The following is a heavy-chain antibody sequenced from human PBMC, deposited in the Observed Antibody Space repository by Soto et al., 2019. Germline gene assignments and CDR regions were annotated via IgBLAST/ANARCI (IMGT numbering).Heavy chain of an antibody. J-gene: IGHJ4*02. Sequence: SETLSLTCTVSGGSISNYYWSWIRQPPGKGLEWIGYISHSGSTNYNPSLKSRVTISVDTSKNQFSLNLRSVTAADTAVYYCARSRIGYCSSTSCYKYFDYWGQGALVTVSS. CDR2: ISHSGST. V-gene: IGHV4-59*08. CDR1: GGSISNYY. CDR3: ARSRIGYCSSTSCYKYFDY. D-gene: IGHD2-2*01.